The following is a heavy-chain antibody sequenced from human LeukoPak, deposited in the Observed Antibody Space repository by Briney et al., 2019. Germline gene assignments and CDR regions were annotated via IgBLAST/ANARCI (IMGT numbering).Heavy chain of an antibody. CDR2: IGGSSSSI. D-gene: IGHD6-19*01. CDR3: ARERAEGFDY. CDR1: GFTFSSYS. Sequence: GGSLRLSCAASGFTFSSYSMNWVRQAPGKGLEWVPSIGGSSSSIYYADSVKGRFTVSRDNAKNSLYLQMSTLRAEDTAVYYCARERAEGFDYWGQGILVTVSS. J-gene: IGHJ4*02. V-gene: IGHV3-21*01.